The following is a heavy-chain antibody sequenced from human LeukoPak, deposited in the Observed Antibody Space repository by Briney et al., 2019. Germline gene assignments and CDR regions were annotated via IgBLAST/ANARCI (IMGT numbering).Heavy chain of an antibody. J-gene: IGHJ4*02. D-gene: IGHD3-10*01. CDR2: ISGSGDAS. V-gene: IGHV3-23*01. CDR1: GFSFSTYA. CDR3: VRKSENCYGCSDY. Sequence: GGSLRLSCAAAGFSFSTYAMRWVRQAPGKGLEWVSTISGSGDASYYTDSVKGRFTISRDNSKNTLYLQMSSLKAEDTAVYYCVRKSENCYGCSDYWGQGTLVTVSS.